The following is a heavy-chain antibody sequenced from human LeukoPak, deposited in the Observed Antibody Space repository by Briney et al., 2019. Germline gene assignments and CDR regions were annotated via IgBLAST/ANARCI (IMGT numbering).Heavy chain of an antibody. CDR2: IRGSGGST. CDR3: VTFYYDSSGSYVHY. D-gene: IGHD3-22*01. CDR1: GFTFTTYS. V-gene: IGHV3-23*01. J-gene: IGHJ4*02. Sequence: GGSLRLSCAASGFTFTTYSMSWVRQAPGKGLESVSAIRGSGGSTYYADSVKGRFTISRDDSKSTLYPQMNSLRAEDTAVYHCVTFYYDSSGSYVHYWGQGTLVTVSS.